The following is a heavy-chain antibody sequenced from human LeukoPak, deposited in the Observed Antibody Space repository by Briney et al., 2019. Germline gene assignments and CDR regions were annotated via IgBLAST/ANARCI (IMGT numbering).Heavy chain of an antibody. V-gene: IGHV4-39*07. Sequence: SETLSLTCTVSGGSISSSRYYWGWIRQPPGKGLEWIGTIFYSGSTYYNPSLKSRVTISVDTSKNQFSLNLSSVTAADTALYYCARHVPAGLRIVGVTSDWYFGLWGGGTLVTVSS. CDR3: ARHVPAGLRIVGVTSDWYFGL. CDR1: GGSISSSRYY. D-gene: IGHD2-21*02. J-gene: IGHJ2*01. CDR2: IFYSGST.